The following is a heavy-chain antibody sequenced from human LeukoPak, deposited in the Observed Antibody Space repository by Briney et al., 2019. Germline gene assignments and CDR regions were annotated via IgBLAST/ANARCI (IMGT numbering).Heavy chain of an antibody. D-gene: IGHD2-8*02. Sequence: GGSLILSCVASGFTFRSYLMSWVRQAPGKGLEWVSVLYSDTEKHYADSVKGRFTISRDSSKSTLFLQMNSLRGEDTAVYYCARNPSFTGVWGQGTLVTVSA. V-gene: IGHV3-23*03. CDR1: GFTFRSYL. CDR3: ARNPSFTGV. J-gene: IGHJ4*02. CDR2: LYSDTEK.